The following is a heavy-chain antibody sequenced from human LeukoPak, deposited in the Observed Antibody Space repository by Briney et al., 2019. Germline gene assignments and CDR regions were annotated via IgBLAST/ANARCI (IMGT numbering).Heavy chain of an antibody. J-gene: IGHJ4*02. D-gene: IGHD3-10*02. Sequence: GASVKVSCKASGYTFTGYYMHWVRQAPGQGLEWMGWINPNSGGTNYAQKFQGRVTMTRDTSISTAYMELSRLRSDDTAVYYCAREIVRGVIIARGRGYWGQGTLVTVSS. CDR2: INPNSGGT. CDR1: GYTFTGYY. V-gene: IGHV1-2*02. CDR3: AREIVRGVIIARGRGY.